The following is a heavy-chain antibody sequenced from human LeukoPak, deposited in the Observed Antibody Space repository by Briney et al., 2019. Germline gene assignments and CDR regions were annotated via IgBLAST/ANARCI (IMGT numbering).Heavy chain of an antibody. CDR2: ISSSSSYI. D-gene: IGHD3-10*01. Sequence: GGSLRLSCAASGFTFSSYSMNWVRQAPGKGLEWVSSISSSSSYIYYADSVKGRFTMSRDNSKNTLHLQMNRLRAEDTAVYYCAKAFSYGSGSYYQSFDYWGQGTLVTVSS. CDR3: AKAFSYGSGSYYQSFDY. J-gene: IGHJ4*02. V-gene: IGHV3-21*04. CDR1: GFTFSSYS.